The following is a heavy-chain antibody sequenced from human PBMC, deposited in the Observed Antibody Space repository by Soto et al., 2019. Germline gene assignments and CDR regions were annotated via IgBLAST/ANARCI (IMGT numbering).Heavy chain of an antibody. V-gene: IGHV4-61*01. CDR2: IYFTGST. J-gene: IGHJ5*02. Sequence: SETLSLTCTVSGGAVSSGTYYWSWIRQPPGKGLEWIGHIYFTGSTNYNPSLKSRVTMSLDTSRNQFSLKLSSVTAADTAVYYCTRGTPRVQWFDPWGLGTMVTVSS. CDR3: TRGTPRVQWFDP. CDR1: GGAVSSGTYY.